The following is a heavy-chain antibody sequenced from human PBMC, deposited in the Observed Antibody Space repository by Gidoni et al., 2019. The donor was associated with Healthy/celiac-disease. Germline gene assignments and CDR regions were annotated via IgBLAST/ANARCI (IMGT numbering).Heavy chain of an antibody. J-gene: IGHJ6*02. CDR3: AKDHDDYGGNTYYYGMDV. V-gene: IGHV3-30*18. Sequence: QVQLVESGGGVVQPGRSLRLSCAASGFTFSSYGMHWVRQAPGKGLEWVAVISYDGSNKYYADSVKGRFTISRDNSKNTLYLQMNSLRAEDTAVYYCAKDHDDYGGNTYYYGMDVWGQGTTVTVSS. CDR2: ISYDGSNK. D-gene: IGHD4-17*01. CDR1: GFTFSSYG.